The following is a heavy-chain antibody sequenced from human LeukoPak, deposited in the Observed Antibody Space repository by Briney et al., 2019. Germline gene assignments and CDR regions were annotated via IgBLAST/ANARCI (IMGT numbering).Heavy chain of an antibody. CDR1: GGSIRSSSYY. V-gene: IGHV4-39*01. CDR3: ARLPDV. Sequence: PSETLSLTCTVSGGSIRSSSYYWGWIRQPPGKGLEWIGSIYYSGSTYYSPSLKSRVTISVDTSKNQFSLKLSSVTAADTAVYYCARLPDVWGQGTTVTVSS. CDR2: IYYSGST. J-gene: IGHJ6*02.